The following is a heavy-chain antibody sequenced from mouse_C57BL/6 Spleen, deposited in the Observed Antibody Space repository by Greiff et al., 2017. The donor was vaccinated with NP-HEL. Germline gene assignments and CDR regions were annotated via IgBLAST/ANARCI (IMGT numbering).Heavy chain of an antibody. CDR3: ARVDYYGSSVWFAY. V-gene: IGHV5-16*01. CDR1: GFTFSDYY. J-gene: IGHJ3*01. Sequence: EVKLVESEGGLVQPGRSMKLSCTASGFTFSDYYMAWVRQVPEKGLEWVANINYDGSSTYYLDSLKSRFIISRDNAKNILYLQMSSLKSEDTATYYCARVDYYGSSVWFAYWGQGTLVTVSA. D-gene: IGHD1-1*01. CDR2: INYDGSST.